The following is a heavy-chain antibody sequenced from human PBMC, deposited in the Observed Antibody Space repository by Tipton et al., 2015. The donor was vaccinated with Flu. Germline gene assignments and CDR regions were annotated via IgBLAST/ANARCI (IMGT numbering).Heavy chain of an antibody. CDR3: AREWGDAFDI. J-gene: IGHJ3*02. CDR2: LYYSGST. Sequence: TLSLTCTVSDDSISSGRYYWGWIRQPPGKGLEWIANLYYSGSTYYNPSLKSRVTISMDTSKNQFSLKLSSVTAADTAVYYCAREWGDAFDIWGQGTMVTVSS. V-gene: IGHV4-39*07. D-gene: IGHD3-16*01. CDR1: DDSISSGRYY.